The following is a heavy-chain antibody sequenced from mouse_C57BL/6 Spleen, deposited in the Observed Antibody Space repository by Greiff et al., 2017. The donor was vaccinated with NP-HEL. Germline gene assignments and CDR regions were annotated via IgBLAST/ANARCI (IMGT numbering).Heavy chain of an antibody. CDR3: ASAEAYDSSWFAY. CDR1: GYSFTGYY. D-gene: IGHD2-4*01. J-gene: IGHJ3*01. Sequence: EVQLQQSGPELVKPGASVKISCKASGYSFTGYYMNWVKQSPEKSLEWIGEINPSTGGTTYNQKFKAKATLTVDKSSSTAYMQLKSLTSEDSAVYYCASAEAYDSSWFAYWGQGTLVTVSA. V-gene: IGHV1-42*01. CDR2: INPSTGGT.